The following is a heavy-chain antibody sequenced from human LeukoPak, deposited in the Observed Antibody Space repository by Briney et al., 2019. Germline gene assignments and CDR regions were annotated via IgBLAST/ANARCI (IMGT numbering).Heavy chain of an antibody. J-gene: IGHJ3*02. V-gene: IGHV1-2*02. CDR1: GYTFTDSY. CDR2: IVPNSGGT. CDR3: ARNLWFGESSDAFDM. Sequence: ASVKVSCKASGYTFTDSYIHWMRQAPGQRLEWLGWIVPNSGGTNYAQKFQDRVTMTSDTSINTAYMELSSLRSDDTAVYYCARNLWFGESSDAFDMWGQGTMVTVSS. D-gene: IGHD3-10*01.